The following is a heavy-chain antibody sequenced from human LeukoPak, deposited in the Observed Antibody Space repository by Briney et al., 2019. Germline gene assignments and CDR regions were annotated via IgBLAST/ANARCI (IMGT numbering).Heavy chain of an antibody. J-gene: IGHJ4*02. CDR2: IYWNDDK. V-gene: IGHV2-5*01. Sequence: SGPTLVKPTQTLTLTCTFSGFSLRNSGVGVGWIRQPPGKALERLALIYWNDDKRYSPSLKSRLTITKDTSKNQVVLTMTNMDPVDTATYYCAHATYYDFWSGYPGLDYWGQGILVTVSS. CDR3: AHATYYDFWSGYPGLDY. D-gene: IGHD3-3*01. CDR1: GFSLRNSGVG.